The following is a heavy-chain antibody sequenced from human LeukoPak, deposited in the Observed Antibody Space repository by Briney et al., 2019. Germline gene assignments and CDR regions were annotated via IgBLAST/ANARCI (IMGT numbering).Heavy chain of an antibody. D-gene: IGHD6-19*01. CDR2: IYNSGST. CDR3: VGKARRSGWPYNWFDP. J-gene: IGHJ5*02. V-gene: IGHV4-4*08. Sequence: SETLSLTCTVSGGSISSYYWSWIRQSPGKGLEWIGYIYNSGSTNYNPSLKSRVTISGDTSKNQFSLKLTSVTAADTAVYYCVGKARRSGWPYNWFDPWGQGTLVTVSS. CDR1: GGSISSYY.